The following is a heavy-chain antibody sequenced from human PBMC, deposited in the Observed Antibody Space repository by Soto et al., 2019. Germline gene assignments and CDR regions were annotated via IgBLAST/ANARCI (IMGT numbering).Heavy chain of an antibody. CDR1: GFTFSAYA. J-gene: IGHJ6*02. V-gene: IGHV3-30-3*01. D-gene: IGHD1-1*01. CDR2: ISYDGRET. Sequence: PGGSLRLSCAASGFTFSAYAFHWVRQAPGKGLEWLSVISYDGRETHYADSVEGRFIISRDSSKKTAYLQMNSLRGDDTAVYFCAKERGRNRNFAMDVWGQGTSVTVSS. CDR3: AKERGRNRNFAMDV.